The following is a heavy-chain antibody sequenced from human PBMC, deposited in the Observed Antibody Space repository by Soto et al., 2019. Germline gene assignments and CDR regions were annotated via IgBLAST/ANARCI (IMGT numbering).Heavy chain of an antibody. Sequence: QVHLVESGGGVVKPGRSRRLSCAASGFSFTNNGMHWARQAPGRGLEWVAAVSYDGTEKDYADSVKGRFTISRDNSENTLFLQMNSLRAEDTAVYYCANTKRFYWYHMAVWAQGTTVTVSS. CDR3: ANTKRFYWYHMAV. CDR2: VSYDGTEK. V-gene: IGHV3-30*18. D-gene: IGHD2-8*02. J-gene: IGHJ6*02. CDR1: GFSFTNNG.